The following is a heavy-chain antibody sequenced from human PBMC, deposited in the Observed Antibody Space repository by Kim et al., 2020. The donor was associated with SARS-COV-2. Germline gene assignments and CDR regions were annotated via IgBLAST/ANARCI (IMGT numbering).Heavy chain of an antibody. CDR3: ARKHDPDSSGLLAAFDY. CDR2: IYYSGST. CDR1: GGSISSYY. Sequence: SETLSLTCTVSGGSISSYYWSWIRQPPGKGLEWIGYIYYSGSTNYNPSLKSRVTISVDTSKNQFSLKLSSVTAADTAVYYCARKHDPDSSGLLAAFDYWGQGTLVTVSS. J-gene: IGHJ4*02. D-gene: IGHD6-25*01. V-gene: IGHV4-59*08.